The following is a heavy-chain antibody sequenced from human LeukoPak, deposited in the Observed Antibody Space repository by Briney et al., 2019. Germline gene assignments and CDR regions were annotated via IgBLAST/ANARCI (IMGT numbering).Heavy chain of an antibody. D-gene: IGHD1-14*01. V-gene: IGHV3-33*08. CDR2: IWYDGSNK. J-gene: IGHJ4*02. CDR3: ARDNPADDFDY. CDR1: GFTFSSYA. Sequence: PGGSLRLSCAASGFTFSSYAMHWVRQAPGKGLEWVAVIWYDGSNKYYADSVKGRFTISRDNSKNTLYLQMNSLRAEDTAVYYCARDNPADDFDYWGQGTLVTVSS.